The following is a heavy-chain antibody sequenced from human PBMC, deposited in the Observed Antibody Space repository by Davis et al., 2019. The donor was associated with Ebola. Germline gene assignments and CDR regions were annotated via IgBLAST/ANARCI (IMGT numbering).Heavy chain of an antibody. V-gene: IGHV3-74*01. J-gene: IGHJ6*04. D-gene: IGHD4-11*01. CDR2: INPDGSFT. CDR3: ATHYSNLLDYYYGMNV. CDR1: GFTFSSYW. Sequence: PGGSLRLSCAASGFTFSSYWMHWVRQAPGKGLVWVSRINPDGSFTDYADSVKGRFSISRDSTSNSLYLQMNSLRAEDTAVYYCATHYSNLLDYYYGMNVWGKGTTVTVSS.